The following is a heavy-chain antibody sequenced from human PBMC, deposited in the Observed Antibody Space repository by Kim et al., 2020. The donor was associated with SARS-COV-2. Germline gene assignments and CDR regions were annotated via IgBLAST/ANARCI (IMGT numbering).Heavy chain of an antibody. J-gene: IGHJ1*01. CDR3: ARGRQEYTYGYSEYFYH. V-gene: IGHV3-48*03. CDR1: GFIFNNYE. D-gene: IGHD5-18*01. CDR2: IRRGGSS. Sequence: GGSLRLSCAASGFIFNNYEMMWVRRAPGKGLEWVSFIRRGGSSIHADSVKGRFTISRDNAKNSLFLQMDSLRAEDTAVYYCARGRQEYTYGYSEYFYHWGQGTLVTVSS.